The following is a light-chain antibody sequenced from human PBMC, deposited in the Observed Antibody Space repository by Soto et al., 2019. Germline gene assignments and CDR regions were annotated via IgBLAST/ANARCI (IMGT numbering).Light chain of an antibody. J-gene: IGLJ1*01. V-gene: IGLV2-18*01. CDR3: SLYTSNTTPDV. Sequence: QSALTQPPSVSGSPGQSVTISCTGTNNDVGTYNRVSWYQQPPVAAPKLLIYEVTNRPSGVPDRFSGSKSGNTASLTISGLQAEDEADYFCSLYTSNTTPDVFGTGTKLTVL. CDR2: EVT. CDR1: NNDVGTYNR.